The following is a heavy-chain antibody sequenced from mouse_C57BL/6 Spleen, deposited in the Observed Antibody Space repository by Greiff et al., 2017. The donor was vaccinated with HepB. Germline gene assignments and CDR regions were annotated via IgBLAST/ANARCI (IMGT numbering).Heavy chain of an antibody. CDR1: GFTFSSYT. CDR2: ISGGGGNT. V-gene: IGHV5-9*01. J-gene: IGHJ2*01. Sequence: EVHLVESGGGLVKPGGSLKLSCAASGFTFSSYTMSWVRQTPEKRLEWVATISGGGGNTYYPDSVKGRFTISRDNAKNTLYLQMSSLRSEDTALYYCARRGYDVPFDYWGQGTTLTVSS. D-gene: IGHD2-2*01. CDR3: ARRGYDVPFDY.